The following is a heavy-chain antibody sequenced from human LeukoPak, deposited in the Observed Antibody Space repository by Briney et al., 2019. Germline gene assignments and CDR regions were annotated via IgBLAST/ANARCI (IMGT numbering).Heavy chain of an antibody. Sequence: GGSLRLSCAASGFTFSGSAMHWVRQASGKGLEWVGRIRSKANSYATAYAASVKGRFTISRDDSKNTAYLQMNSLKTEDTAVYYCTSGYCSGGSCYIFDYWGQGTLVTVSS. J-gene: IGHJ4*02. CDR2: IRSKANSYAT. CDR1: GFTFSGSA. CDR3: TSGYCSGGSCYIFDY. V-gene: IGHV3-73*01. D-gene: IGHD2-15*01.